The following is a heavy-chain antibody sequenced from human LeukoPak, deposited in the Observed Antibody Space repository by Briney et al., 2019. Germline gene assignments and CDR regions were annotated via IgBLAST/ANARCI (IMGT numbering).Heavy chain of an antibody. Sequence: PGGSLRLSCAASGFTFSNYAMSWVRQAPGKGLEWVSAITGSGGDTFHADSVKGRFTISRDNSKNTLFLQMNGLRAEDTAVYYCAKRGGYCSSASCYYYYYMDVWGKGTTVTVSS. CDR3: AKRGGYCSSASCYYYYYMDV. J-gene: IGHJ6*03. CDR2: ITGSGGDT. CDR1: GFTFSNYA. V-gene: IGHV3-23*01. D-gene: IGHD2-2*01.